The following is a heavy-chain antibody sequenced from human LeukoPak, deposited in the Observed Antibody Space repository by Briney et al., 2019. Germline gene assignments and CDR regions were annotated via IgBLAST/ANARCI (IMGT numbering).Heavy chain of an antibody. V-gene: IGHV3-30-3*01. CDR3: ARQRVITMVRGVITLFDP. D-gene: IGHD3-10*01. Sequence: PGGSLRLSCAASGLTFSSYAMHWVRQAPGKGLEWVAVISYDGSNKYYADSVKGRFTISRDNSKNTLYLQMNSLRAEDTAVYYCARQRVITMVRGVITLFDPWGQGTLVTVSS. J-gene: IGHJ5*02. CDR1: GLTFSSYA. CDR2: ISYDGSNK.